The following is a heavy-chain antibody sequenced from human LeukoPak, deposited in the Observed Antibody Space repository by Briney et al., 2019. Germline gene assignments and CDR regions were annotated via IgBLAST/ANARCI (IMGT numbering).Heavy chain of an antibody. D-gene: IGHD1-1*01. CDR2: IDHNGNT. CDR3: ARSWFNWDDVRYALDI. CDR1: GGSFSGYY. J-gene: IGHJ3*02. V-gene: IGHV4-34*01. Sequence: PSETLSLTCAVYGGSFSGYYWTWIRQSPGKGLEWIGEIDHNGNTKYNPSLTSRATISEGTSNNQFSLRLTSVTAADTAVYYCARSWFNWDDVRYALDIWGQGTEVAV.